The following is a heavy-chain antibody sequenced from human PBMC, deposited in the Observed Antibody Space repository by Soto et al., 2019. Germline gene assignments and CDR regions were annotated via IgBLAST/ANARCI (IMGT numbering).Heavy chain of an antibody. V-gene: IGHV4-30-2*01. Sequence: SETLSLTCDVSGDTISTGGYTWAWIRQPPGKALEWIGHTYHSGNPYYNPSLKSRVFISVDRSKNQFFLKVRSVTAADTAVYYCARAAPRYCSGGSCYSGRDYWGQGTLVTVS. J-gene: IGHJ4*02. CDR2: TYHSGNP. CDR1: GDTISTGGYT. CDR3: ARAAPRYCSGGSCYSGRDY. D-gene: IGHD2-15*01.